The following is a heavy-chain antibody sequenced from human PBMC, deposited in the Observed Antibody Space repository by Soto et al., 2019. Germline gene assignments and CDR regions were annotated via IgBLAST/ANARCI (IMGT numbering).Heavy chain of an antibody. CDR3: AHRPSGWYLFDY. CDR1: GFSLSTSGLG. J-gene: IGHJ4*02. V-gene: IGHV2-5*01. D-gene: IGHD6-19*01. CDR2: IYWNDDK. Sequence: QITLKESGPTLVRPTQTLTLTCTFSGFSLSTSGLGVGWIRQPPGKALEWLALIYWNDDKRYSPSLKARLTHTKDTPKNQVVLTMTNMAPVDTATYYCAHRPSGWYLFDYWGQGTLVTVSS.